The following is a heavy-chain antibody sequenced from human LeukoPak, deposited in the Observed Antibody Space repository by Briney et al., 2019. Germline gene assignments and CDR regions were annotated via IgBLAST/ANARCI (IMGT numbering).Heavy chain of an antibody. CDR2: ISAYNGNT. CDR1: GYTFTSYG. Sequence: ASVKVSCKASGYTFTSYGISWVRQAPGQGIEWMGWISAYNGNTNYAQKLQGRVTMTTDTSTSTAYMELRSLRSDDTAVYYCARDRLITMVRGRAFDIWGQGTMVTVSS. CDR3: ARDRLITMVRGRAFDI. V-gene: IGHV1-18*01. J-gene: IGHJ3*02. D-gene: IGHD3-10*01.